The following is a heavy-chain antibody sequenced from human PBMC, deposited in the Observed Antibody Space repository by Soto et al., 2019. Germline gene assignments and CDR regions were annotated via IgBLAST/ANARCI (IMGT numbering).Heavy chain of an antibody. D-gene: IGHD3-10*01. CDR1: GGSVSSGSYY. CDR2: IYYSGST. V-gene: IGHV4-61*01. CDR3: AGVPGITMVRGVIRWFDP. Sequence: QVQLQESGPGLVKPSETLSLTCTVSGGSVSSGSYYWSWIRQPPGKGLEWIGNIYYSGSTNYNPPLKSRVTISVDTSKIQFSLKLSSVTAADTAVYYCAGVPGITMVRGVIRWFDPWGQGTLVTVSS. J-gene: IGHJ5*02.